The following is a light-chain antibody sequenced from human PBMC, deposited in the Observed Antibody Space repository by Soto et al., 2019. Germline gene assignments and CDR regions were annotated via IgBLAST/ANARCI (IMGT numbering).Light chain of an antibody. Sequence: QSVLTQPPSVSGAPGQRVTISCTGSSSNIGAGYDVHWYQQLPGTAPKLLIYGNSNRPSGVPDRFSGSKSGTSASLAITGLQAEDEADYYCQSYDSSLSLVVFGGGTNVTVL. CDR3: QSYDSSLSLVV. CDR1: SSNIGAGYD. CDR2: GNS. J-gene: IGLJ2*01. V-gene: IGLV1-40*01.